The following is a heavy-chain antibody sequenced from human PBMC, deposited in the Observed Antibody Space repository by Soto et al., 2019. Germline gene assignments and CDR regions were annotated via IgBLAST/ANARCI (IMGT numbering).Heavy chain of an antibody. J-gene: IGHJ6*02. CDR1: GGSISGYY. Sequence: LSLTCTVSGGSISGYYWSWVRQPTGKGLEWVGRIYSDGTTNYSPSLKSRVTMSLDTSKDQFSLHLNSVTAADTAVYYCSRVGCSNSKCYTRGMDVWGQGTTVTVSS. CDR2: IYSDGTT. CDR3: SRVGCSNSKCYTRGMDV. V-gene: IGHV4-4*07. D-gene: IGHD2-2*01.